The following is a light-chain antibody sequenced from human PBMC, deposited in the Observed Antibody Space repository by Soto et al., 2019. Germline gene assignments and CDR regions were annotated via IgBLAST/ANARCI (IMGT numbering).Light chain of an antibody. CDR3: QQYGSSPFT. J-gene: IGKJ3*01. V-gene: IGKV3-20*01. CDR2: GAS. CDR1: QSVSSSY. Sequence: EIVLTQSPGNLSLSPGERATLSCRASQSVSSSYLAWYQQKPGQAPRLLIYGASSRATGIPDRFSGSGSVTDFTLTISRLEPEDFAVYYCQQYGSSPFTFGPGTKVDIK.